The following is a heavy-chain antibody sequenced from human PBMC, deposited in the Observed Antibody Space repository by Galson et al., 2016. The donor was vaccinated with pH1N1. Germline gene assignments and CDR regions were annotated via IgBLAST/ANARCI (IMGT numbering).Heavy chain of an antibody. Sequence: SLRLSCAASGFILSDHWMSWVRQAPDKGLERVANKNQDGSQKYYVDSVRGRFTISRDNAKNSVSLQMNSLRPDDTGVYYCVRAIGAAASFWGQGTLVTVSS. V-gene: IGHV3-7*01. CDR3: VRAIGAAASF. CDR2: KNQDGSQK. J-gene: IGHJ4*02. D-gene: IGHD6-13*01. CDR1: GFILSDHW.